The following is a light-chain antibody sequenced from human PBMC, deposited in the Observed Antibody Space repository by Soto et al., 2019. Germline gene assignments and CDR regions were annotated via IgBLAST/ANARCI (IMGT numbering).Light chain of an antibody. CDR3: QQYNNWPPMYT. CDR1: WSVSSN. V-gene: IGKV3-15*01. J-gene: IGKJ2*01. CDR2: GAS. Sequence: VMTQSPAPLSVPPGERATLSCSSLWSVSSNLAWYQQKPGQAHRLLIYGASTRATGIPARFSGSGYGTDFTLTISSLQSEDLAVYYCQQYNNWPPMYTFGQGTKVDSK.